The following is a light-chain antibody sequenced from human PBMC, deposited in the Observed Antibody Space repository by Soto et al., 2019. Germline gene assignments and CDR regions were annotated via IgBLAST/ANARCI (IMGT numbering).Light chain of an antibody. CDR2: DVS. Sequence: QSALTQPASVSGSPGQSIAISCTGTSSDVGAYDYVSWYQQHPGKAPKLMIYDVSNRPSGVSNRFSGSKSGNTASLTISGIQAEDEAEYYCSSYTSSSTPVFGTGTKVTVL. CDR3: SSYTSSSTPV. J-gene: IGLJ1*01. V-gene: IGLV2-14*01. CDR1: SSDVGAYDY.